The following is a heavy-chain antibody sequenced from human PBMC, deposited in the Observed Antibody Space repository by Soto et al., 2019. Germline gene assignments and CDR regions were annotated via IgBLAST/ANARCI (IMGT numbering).Heavy chain of an antibody. D-gene: IGHD3-22*01. CDR3: ARDIDYYDSSGYQDY. V-gene: IGHV3-48*03. CDR2: INTRGNII. Sequence: GESLKISCAASGFIFSRYEMNWVRQAPGKGLEWVSYINTRGNIIHYADSVKGRFTISRDNAENSLYLQMNSLSAEDTAVYYCARDIDYYDSSGYQDYWGQGSLVTVSS. J-gene: IGHJ4*02. CDR1: GFIFSRYE.